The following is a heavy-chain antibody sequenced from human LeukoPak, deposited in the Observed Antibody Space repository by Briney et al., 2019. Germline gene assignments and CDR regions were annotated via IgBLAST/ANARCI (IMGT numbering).Heavy chain of an antibody. CDR3: ARATYCTNGVCRIYGMDV. CDR1: GGSISTYH. J-gene: IGHJ6*02. Sequence: SETLSLTCTVSGGSISTYHWSWIRQPPGKGPEWIGYVYYSGSTDYSPSLKSRATISVDTSMNQFSLSLSSVTAADTAIYYCARATYCTNGVCRIYGMDVWGQGTTVTVSS. V-gene: IGHV4-59*01. D-gene: IGHD2-8*01. CDR2: VYYSGST.